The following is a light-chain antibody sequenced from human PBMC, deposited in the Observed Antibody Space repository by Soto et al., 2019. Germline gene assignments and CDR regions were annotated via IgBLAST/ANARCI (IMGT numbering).Light chain of an antibody. CDR1: QSISSY. J-gene: IGKJ3*01. Sequence: DIQMTQSPSSLSASVGDRVTITCRASQSISSYLNWYQHKPGKAPKLLIYAASSLQSGVPSRFSGSGSGTDFTLTISSLQPEDFATYYCQQRYSTPFTFGPGTKVDIK. CDR3: QQRYSTPFT. V-gene: IGKV1-39*01. CDR2: AAS.